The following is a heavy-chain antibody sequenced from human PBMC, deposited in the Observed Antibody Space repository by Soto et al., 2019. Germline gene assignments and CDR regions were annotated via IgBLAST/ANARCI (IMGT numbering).Heavy chain of an antibody. D-gene: IGHD2-21*02. CDR2: INHSGST. V-gene: IGHV4-34*01. Sequence: SETLSLTCAVYGGSFSGYYWSWIRQPPGKGLEWIGEINHSGSTNYNPSLKSRVTISVDTSKNQFSLKLSSVTAADTAVYYCARASDCGGDCYKIDYRGQGTLVTVSS. J-gene: IGHJ4*02. CDR3: ARASDCGGDCYKIDY. CDR1: GGSFSGYY.